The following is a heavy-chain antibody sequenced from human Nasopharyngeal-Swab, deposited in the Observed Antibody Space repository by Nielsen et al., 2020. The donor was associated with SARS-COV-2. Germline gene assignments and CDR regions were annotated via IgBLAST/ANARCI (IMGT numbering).Heavy chain of an antibody. CDR3: ARCRLGALLSFDY. CDR2: IYYSGRT. Sequence: GSLRLSCTVSGGSISTYYWNWIRQPPGKGLEWIGYIYYSGRTNYNSSLRSRVTMSLDTSKHQFSLKLNSVTAADTAVYYCARCRLGALLSFDYWGQGALVTVSS. J-gene: IGHJ4*02. V-gene: IGHV4-59*08. D-gene: IGHD3-10*01. CDR1: GGSISTYY.